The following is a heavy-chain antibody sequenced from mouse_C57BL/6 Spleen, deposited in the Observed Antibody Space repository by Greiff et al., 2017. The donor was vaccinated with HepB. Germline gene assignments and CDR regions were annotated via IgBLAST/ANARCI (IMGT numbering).Heavy chain of an antibody. CDR3: ARVPGQLRLHAFDY. J-gene: IGHJ2*01. Sequence: EVQLQQSGPELVKPGASVKISCKASGYTFTDYYMNWVKQSHGKSLEWIGDINPNNGGTSYNQKFKGKATLTVNKSSRTAYMELRSLTSEDSAVYYCARVPGQLRLHAFDYWGQGTTLTVSS. CDR2: INPNNGGT. D-gene: IGHD3-2*02. CDR1: GYTFTDYY. V-gene: IGHV1-26*01.